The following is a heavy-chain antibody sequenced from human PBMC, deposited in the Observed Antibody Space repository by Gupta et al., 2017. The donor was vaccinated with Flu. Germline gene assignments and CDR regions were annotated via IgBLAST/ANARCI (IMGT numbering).Heavy chain of an antibody. Sequence: EVQLVESGGGLVQPGGSLRLSCAGSGCSVSKFWLNWVRQAPGRGLEWVANITQDGPEKYSVDSVRGRFTISRDNTKSSLFLQMNSLRADDTAVYYCARDRRYCSGGSCYSMDPPFDYWGQGTVVTVSS. J-gene: IGHJ4*02. CDR3: ARDRRYCSGGSCYSMDPPFDY. CDR2: ITQDGPEK. D-gene: IGHD2-15*01. CDR1: GCSVSKFW. V-gene: IGHV3-7*04.